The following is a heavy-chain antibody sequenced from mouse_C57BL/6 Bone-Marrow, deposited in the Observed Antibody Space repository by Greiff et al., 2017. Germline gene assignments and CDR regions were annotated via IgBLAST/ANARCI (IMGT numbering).Heavy chain of an antibody. V-gene: IGHV1-63*01. D-gene: IGHD1-1*01. J-gene: IGHJ4*01. Sequence: VKLMESGAELVRPGTSVKMSCKASGYTFTNYWIGWAKQRPGHGLEWIGDIYPGGGYTNYNEQFKGKATLTADKSSSTAYMQFSSLTSEDSAIYYCALYYGSPAMDYWGQGTSVTVSS. CDR3: ALYYGSPAMDY. CDR1: GYTFTNYW. CDR2: IYPGGGYT.